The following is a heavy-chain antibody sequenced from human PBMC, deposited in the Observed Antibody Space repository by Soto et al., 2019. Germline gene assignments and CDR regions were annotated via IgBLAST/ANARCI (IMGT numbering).Heavy chain of an antibody. Sequence: ASVKVSCKASGYTFTSYDINWVRQATGQGLEWMGWMNPNSGNTGYAQKFQGRVTMTRNTSISTAYMELSSLRSEDAAVYYCASPVGDSRYYYGMDVWGQGTTVTVSS. D-gene: IGHD3-16*01. CDR3: ASPVGDSRYYYGMDV. V-gene: IGHV1-8*01. CDR2: MNPNSGNT. J-gene: IGHJ6*02. CDR1: GYTFTSYD.